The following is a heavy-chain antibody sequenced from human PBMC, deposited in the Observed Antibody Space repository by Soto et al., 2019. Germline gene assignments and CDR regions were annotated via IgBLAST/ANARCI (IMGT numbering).Heavy chain of an antibody. CDR3: ARAWAPGGVSTFGSWYSFDY. J-gene: IGHJ4*02. CDR2: ISAYNGNT. V-gene: IGHV1-18*01. CDR1: GYTFTSYG. D-gene: IGHD6-13*01. Sequence: QVQLVQSGAEVKKPGASVKVSCKASGYTFTSYGISWVRQAPGQGLERMGWISAYNGNTNYAQKLQGRVTMTTDTSTSTAYMELRSLRSEDTAVYYCARAWAPGGVSTFGSWYSFDYWGKGTLVTVSS.